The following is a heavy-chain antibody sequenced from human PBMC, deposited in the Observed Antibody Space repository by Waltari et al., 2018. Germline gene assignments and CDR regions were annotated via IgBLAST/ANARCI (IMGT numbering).Heavy chain of an antibody. CDR2: IIPIFGTA. V-gene: IGHV1-69*05. CDR3: ARGLRYSYGYSYYFDY. J-gene: IGHJ4*02. D-gene: IGHD5-18*01. Sequence: QVQLVQSGAEVKKPGSSVKVSCQASGGTFSSYAFSWVRQAPGQGLEWMGGIIPIFGTANYAQKFQGRVTITTDESTSTAYMELSSLRSEDTAVYYCARGLRYSYGYSYYFDYWGQGTLVTVSS. CDR1: GGTFSSYA.